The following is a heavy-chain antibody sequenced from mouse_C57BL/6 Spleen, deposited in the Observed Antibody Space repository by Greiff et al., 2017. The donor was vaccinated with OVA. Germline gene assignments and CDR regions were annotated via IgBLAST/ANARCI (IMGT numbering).Heavy chain of an antibody. J-gene: IGHJ3*01. V-gene: IGHV5-4*01. CDR2: ISDGGSYT. D-gene: IGHD4-1*01. Sequence: EVQRVESGGGLVKPGGSLKLSCAASGFTFSSYAMSWVRQTPETRLEWVATISDGGSYTYYPDNVKGRFTISRDNAKNSLYLQMSHLTSEDTAMYYCARALTGWFSYWGQGTLVTVSA. CDR1: GFTFSSYA. CDR3: ARALTGWFSY.